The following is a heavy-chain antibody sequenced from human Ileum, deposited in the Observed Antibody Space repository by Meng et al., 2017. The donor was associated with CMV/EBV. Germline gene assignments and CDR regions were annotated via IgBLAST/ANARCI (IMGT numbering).Heavy chain of an antibody. Sequence: ASVKVSCKASGYTFTKNFIHWVRQAPGEGREWMGWINTYNGKSNYVQNLQGRLTMGTDTSTRTAYMELSSLRSDDTAVYFCAGLDQLRPGFGMDVWGQGTTVTVSS. CDR2: INTYNGKS. D-gene: IGHD1/OR15-1a*01. CDR1: GYTFTKNF. CDR3: AGLDQLRPGFGMDV. J-gene: IGHJ6*02. V-gene: IGHV1-18*04.